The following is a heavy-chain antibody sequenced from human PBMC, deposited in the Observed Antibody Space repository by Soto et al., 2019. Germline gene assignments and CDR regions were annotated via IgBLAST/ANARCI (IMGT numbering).Heavy chain of an antibody. CDR3: ARDLVPSYYDSSGYYLAFDI. J-gene: IGHJ3*02. CDR2: IIPIFGTA. CDR1: GGTFSSYS. D-gene: IGHD3-22*01. V-gene: IGHV1-69*13. Sequence: ASVKVSCKASGGTFSSYSISWVRQAPVQGLEWMGGIIPIFGTANYAQKFQGRVTITADESTSTAYMELSSLRSEDTAVYYCARDLVPSYYDSSGYYLAFDIWGQGTMVTVS.